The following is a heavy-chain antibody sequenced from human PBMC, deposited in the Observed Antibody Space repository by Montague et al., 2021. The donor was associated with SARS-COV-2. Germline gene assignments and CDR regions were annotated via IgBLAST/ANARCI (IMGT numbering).Heavy chain of an antibody. D-gene: IGHD1-26*01. CDR1: GASISTGIYY. Sequence: TLSLTCTASGASISTGIYYWSWIRQPAGKGLEWIGRIRTTGHTDYNSSLESRVFMSVDTSTNQFSLSLTSVTAADTAVCFCARFGSGTLEFDLWGQGTLVTVSS. CDR3: ARFGSGTLEFDL. V-gene: IGHV4-61*02. CDR2: IRTTGHT. J-gene: IGHJ4*02.